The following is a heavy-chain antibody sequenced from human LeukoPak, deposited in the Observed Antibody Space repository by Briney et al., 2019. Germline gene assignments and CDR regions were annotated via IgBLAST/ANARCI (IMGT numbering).Heavy chain of an antibody. CDR3: ATGYRRSWYSFDS. CDR2: INHSGST. V-gene: IGHV4-34*01. D-gene: IGHD6-13*01. J-gene: IGHJ4*02. Sequence: NPSETLSLTCAVYGGSFSGYYWSWIRQPPGKGLEWIGEINHSGSTNYNPSLKSRVTISVDTSKNQFSLKLSSVTAADTAVYYCATGYRRSWYSFDSWGRETLFTVSS. CDR1: GGSFSGYY.